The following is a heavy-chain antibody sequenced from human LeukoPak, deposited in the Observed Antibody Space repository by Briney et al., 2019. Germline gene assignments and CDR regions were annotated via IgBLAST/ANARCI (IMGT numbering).Heavy chain of an antibody. Sequence: PGGSLRLSCAASGFTFSSYAMHWVRQAPGKGLEWVAVISYDGSNKYYADSVKGRFTISRDNSKNTLYLQMNSLRAEDTAVYYCARDPEDYDFWSDYFDYWGQGTLVTVSP. CDR3: ARDPEDYDFWSDYFDY. V-gene: IGHV3-30-3*01. D-gene: IGHD3-3*01. CDR1: GFTFSSYA. J-gene: IGHJ4*02. CDR2: ISYDGSNK.